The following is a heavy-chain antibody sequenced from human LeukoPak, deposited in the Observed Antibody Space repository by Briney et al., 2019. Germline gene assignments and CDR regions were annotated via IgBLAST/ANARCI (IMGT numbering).Heavy chain of an antibody. D-gene: IGHD1-1*01. J-gene: IGHJ3*01. CDR1: GGSISSGSYY. CDR2: IYTSGNP. Sequence: PSQTLSLTCTVSGGSISSGSYYWSWIRQPAGKGLEWIGRIYTSGNPNYNPSLKSRVTISIDTSKNQFSLKLSSVTAADTAMYYCARDYRLEGAFDAWGQGTMVTVSS. V-gene: IGHV4-61*02. CDR3: ARDYRLEGAFDA.